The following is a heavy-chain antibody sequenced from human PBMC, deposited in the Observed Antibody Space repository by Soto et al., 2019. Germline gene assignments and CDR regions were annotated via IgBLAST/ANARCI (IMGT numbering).Heavy chain of an antibody. CDR1: GFTFSGSA. Sequence: EVQLVESGGGLVQPGGSLKLSCAASGFTFSGSAMHWVRQASGKGLEWVGRIRSKANSYATAYAASVKGRFTISRDDSKNPAYLKMNSLKTEDTAVYYCTRQEDIVVVVAVKDYYYGMDVWGQGTTVTVSS. V-gene: IGHV3-73*02. D-gene: IGHD2-15*01. J-gene: IGHJ6*02. CDR2: IRSKANSYAT. CDR3: TRQEDIVVVVAVKDYYYGMDV.